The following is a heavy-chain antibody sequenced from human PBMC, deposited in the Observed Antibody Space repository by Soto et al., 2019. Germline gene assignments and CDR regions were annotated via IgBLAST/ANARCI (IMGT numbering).Heavy chain of an antibody. CDR3: AVLSGAVAKTGY. D-gene: IGHD5-12*01. CDR1: GFTFDGYV. J-gene: IGHJ4*02. CDR2: INGGGYST. Sequence: VHLLESGGGLVQPGGSLRLSCAASGFTFDGYVMSWVRQAPGKGLEWVSSINGGGYSTYYADSVKGRFTISRDNSRNTLYLQINGLSAEDTALYYCAVLSGAVAKTGYWGQGTLVTVSS. V-gene: IGHV3-23*01.